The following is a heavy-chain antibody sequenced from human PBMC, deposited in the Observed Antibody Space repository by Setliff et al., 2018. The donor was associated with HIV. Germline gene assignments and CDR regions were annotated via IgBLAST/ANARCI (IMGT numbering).Heavy chain of an antibody. V-gene: IGHV4-38-2*01. CDR2: MYHTGST. CDR1: GYSISSGCY. CDR3: ASSPLYSGYERYYFDY. D-gene: IGHD5-12*01. J-gene: IGHJ4*02. Sequence: PSETLSLTCAVSGYSISSGCYWGWIRQPPGKGLEWIGSMYHTGSTYYSPSLKSRVTISVDTSKNQFSLKLSSVTAADTAVYYCASSPLYSGYERYYFDYWGQGTLVTVSS.